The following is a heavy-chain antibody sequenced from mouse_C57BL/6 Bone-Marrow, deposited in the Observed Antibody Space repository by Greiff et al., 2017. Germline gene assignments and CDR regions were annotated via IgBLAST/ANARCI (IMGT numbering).Heavy chain of an antibody. J-gene: IGHJ4*01. V-gene: IGHV5-12*01. CDR2: ISNGGGST. Sequence: EVMLVESGGGLVQPGGSLKLSCAASGFTFSDYYMYWVRQTPEKRLEWVAYISNGGGSTYYPDTVKGRFTISRDNAKNTLYLQMSRRKSEDTAMNYCTRQDYYGSSQYYYAMDYWGQGTSVTVSS. CDR3: TRQDYYGSSQYYYAMDY. D-gene: IGHD1-1*01. CDR1: GFTFSDYY.